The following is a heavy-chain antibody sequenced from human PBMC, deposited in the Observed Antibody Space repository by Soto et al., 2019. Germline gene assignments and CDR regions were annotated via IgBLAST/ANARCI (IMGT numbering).Heavy chain of an antibody. J-gene: IGHJ6*02. Sequence: ASVKVSCKPSGYSFSNFYVHCVRQAPGQGIEWMGMIDPSSGTTSYTQKFQARVTMTRDTSMSTVYMELSRLRAEDTAVYYCARGGVVVPNGLIAAMDVWGLGTTVTVSS. D-gene: IGHD2-2*01. CDR1: GYSFSNFY. V-gene: IGHV1-46*01. CDR2: IDPSSGTT. CDR3: ARGGVVVPNGLIAAMDV.